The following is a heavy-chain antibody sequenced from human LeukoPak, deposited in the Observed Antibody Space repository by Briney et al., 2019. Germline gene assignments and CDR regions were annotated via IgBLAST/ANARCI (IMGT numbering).Heavy chain of an antibody. CDR2: ISGSGGST. CDR1: GFTFSSYA. J-gene: IGHJ4*02. D-gene: IGHD5-12*01. V-gene: IGHV3-23*01. CDR3: AKKKSYSGYAPPFDY. Sequence: GGSLRLSCAASGFTFSSYAMSWVRQAPGKALEWVSAISGSGGSTYYADSVKGRFTISRDNSKNTLYLQMNCLRAEDTAVYYCAKKKSYSGYAPPFDYWGQGTLVTVSS.